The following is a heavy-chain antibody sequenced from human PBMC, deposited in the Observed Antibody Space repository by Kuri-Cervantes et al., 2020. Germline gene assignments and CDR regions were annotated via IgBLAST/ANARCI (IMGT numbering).Heavy chain of an antibody. CDR1: GFTFSTYA. V-gene: IGHV3-30*07. CDR2: ISYDGSNK. J-gene: IGHJ6*02. D-gene: IGHD5-18*01. CDR3: ARDLYSYGPWGYYGMDV. Sequence: GESLKISCAASGFTFSTYAMHWVRQAPGKGLEWVAVISYDGSNKYYADSVKGRFTISRDNSKNTLYLQMNSLRAEDTAVYYCARDLYSYGPWGYYGMDVWGQGTTVTVSS.